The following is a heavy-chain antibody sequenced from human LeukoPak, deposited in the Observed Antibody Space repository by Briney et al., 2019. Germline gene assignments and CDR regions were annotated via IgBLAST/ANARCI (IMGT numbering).Heavy chain of an antibody. CDR3: ASGRWLYGMDV. V-gene: IGHV4-38-2*02. J-gene: IGHJ6*02. CDR1: GYSISSGYY. D-gene: IGHD5-12*01. CDR2: IYHSGST. Sequence: PSETLSLTCTVSGYSISSGYYWGWIRQPPGKGLEWIGSIYHSGSTYYNPSLKSRVTISVDTSKNQFSLKLSSVTAADTAVYYCASGRWLYGMDVWGQGTTVTVSS.